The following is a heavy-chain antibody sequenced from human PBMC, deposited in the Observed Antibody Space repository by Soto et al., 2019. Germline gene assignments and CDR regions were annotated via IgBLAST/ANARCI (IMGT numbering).Heavy chain of an antibody. CDR3: AREASSGYYYYYYYGMDV. CDR2: IWYDGSNK. D-gene: IGHD3-22*01. V-gene: IGHV3-33*01. Sequence: QVQLVESGGGVVQPGRSLRLSCAASGFTFSSYGMHWVRQAPDKGLEWVAVIWYDGSNKYYADSVKGRFTISRDNSKNTLYLQMNSLRAEDTAVYYCAREASSGYYYYYYYGMDVWGQGTTVTVSS. CDR1: GFTFSSYG. J-gene: IGHJ6*02.